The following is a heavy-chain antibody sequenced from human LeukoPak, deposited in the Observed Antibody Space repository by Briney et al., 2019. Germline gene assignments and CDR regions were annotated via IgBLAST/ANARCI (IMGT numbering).Heavy chain of an antibody. J-gene: IGHJ3*02. Sequence: SVKVSCXASRDTFTRCAFSWVRQAPGQGLEWMGGIIPIDGTANFGQKFQGRVTITADESTSTAYMELSSLRSEDTAIYYCARDPGAPVRAFDIWGLGTMVIVSS. CDR2: IIPIDGTA. CDR1: RDTFTRCA. V-gene: IGHV1-69*13. D-gene: IGHD3-10*01. CDR3: ARDPGAPVRAFDI.